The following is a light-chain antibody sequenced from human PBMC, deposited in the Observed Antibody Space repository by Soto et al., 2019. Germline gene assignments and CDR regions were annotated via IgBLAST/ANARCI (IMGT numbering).Light chain of an antibody. J-gene: IGKJ1*01. CDR2: KAS. V-gene: IGKV1-5*03. Sequence: DIKMTQSPSTLSAYVGGRVTITCRASQPIRSFLAWYQQRPGKAPKLLIFKASNLKSGVPSRFSGSGSGTEFTPTINGLQPVDFATYYCQQYNPYSAWTFGQGTMVDIK. CDR3: QQYNPYSAWT. CDR1: QPIRSF.